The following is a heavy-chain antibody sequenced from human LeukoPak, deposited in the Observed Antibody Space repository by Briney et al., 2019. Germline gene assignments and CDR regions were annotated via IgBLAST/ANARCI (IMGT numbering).Heavy chain of an antibody. CDR2: IWYDGSNK. CDR1: GFTFSSYG. Sequence: GRSLRLSCAASGFTFSSYGMHWVRQAPGKGLEWVAVIWYDGSNKYYADSVKGRFTISRDNSKNTLYLQMNSLRAEDTAVYYCARTWNDYVWGSYLPLRYWGQGTLVTVSS. CDR3: ARTWNDYVWGSYLPLRY. V-gene: IGHV3-33*01. J-gene: IGHJ4*02. D-gene: IGHD3-16*02.